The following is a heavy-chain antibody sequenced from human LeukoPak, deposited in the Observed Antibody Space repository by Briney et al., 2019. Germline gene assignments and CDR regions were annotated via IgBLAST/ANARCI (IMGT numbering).Heavy chain of an antibody. D-gene: IGHD3-22*01. Sequence: GGSLRLSCAASGFTFSSYWMSWVRQAPGKGLEWVANIKQDGSEKYYVDSVKGRFTISRDNAKNSLYLQMNSLRAEDTAVYYCATDYYDSSGSYTVDYWGQGTLVTVSS. CDR1: GFTFSSYW. V-gene: IGHV3-7*05. J-gene: IGHJ4*02. CDR3: ATDYYDSSGSYTVDY. CDR2: IKQDGSEK.